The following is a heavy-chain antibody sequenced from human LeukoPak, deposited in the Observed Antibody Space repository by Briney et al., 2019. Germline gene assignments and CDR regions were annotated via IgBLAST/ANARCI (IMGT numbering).Heavy chain of an antibody. CDR2: INPDGSNS. J-gene: IGHJ4*02. D-gene: IGHD4-11*01. CDR1: GFTFNAHL. V-gene: IGHV3-7*01. CDR3: SGRSGFNSIY. Sequence: GGSLRLSCAASGFTFNAHLMNWVRQAPGKGLEWLANINPDGSNSFYVDSVKGRFTISRDNAKNSVYLQISSLRAEDTAVYYSSGRSGFNSIYWGQGTLVTVSS.